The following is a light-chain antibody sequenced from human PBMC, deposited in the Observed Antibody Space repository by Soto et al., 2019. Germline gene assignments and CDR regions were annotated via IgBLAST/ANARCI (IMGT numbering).Light chain of an antibody. CDR1: SGINVGAYT. Sequence: QAVVTQPSSLSASPGASASLTCTLRSGINVGAYTIYWYQQKPGSPPQYLLRYKSDSDKQQGSGVPSRFSGSKDASANAGILLISGLQSDDEADYYCMIWHSSAWVFGGGTKLTVL. CDR2: YKSDSDK. V-gene: IGLV5-45*03. CDR3: MIWHSSAWV. J-gene: IGLJ3*02.